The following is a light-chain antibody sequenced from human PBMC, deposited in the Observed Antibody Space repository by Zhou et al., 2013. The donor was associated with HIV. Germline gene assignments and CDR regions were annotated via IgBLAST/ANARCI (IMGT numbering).Light chain of an antibody. CDR2: GAS. V-gene: IGKV3-20*01. CDR1: QSVSRY. Sequence: DIVLTQSPTTLSLSPGERATLSCRASQSVSRYLAWYQQKPGLAPRLLIYGASSRATGIPDRFSGSGSGTDFTLTIGRLEPEDFAVYYCQQYGSSLWTFGQGTKVEIK. J-gene: IGKJ1*01. CDR3: QQYGSSLWT.